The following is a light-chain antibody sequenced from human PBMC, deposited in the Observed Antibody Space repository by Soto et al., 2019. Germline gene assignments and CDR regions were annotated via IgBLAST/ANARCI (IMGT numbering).Light chain of an antibody. Sequence: QSVLTQSPSASGTPGQRVTISCSGSASTIGRNYVYWYQQLPGTAPKLLIYRNSQRPSGVPDRFSGSKSGTSASLAISGLRSEDEADYYCAAWDDNLSGLYVFRAGTQLTVL. CDR3: AAWDDNLSGLYV. CDR1: ASTIGRNY. CDR2: RNS. J-gene: IGLJ1*01. V-gene: IGLV1-47*01.